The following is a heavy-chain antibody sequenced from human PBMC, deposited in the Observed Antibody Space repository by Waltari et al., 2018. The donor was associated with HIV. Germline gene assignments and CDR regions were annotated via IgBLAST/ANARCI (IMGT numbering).Heavy chain of an antibody. V-gene: IGHV4-34*01. CDR1: GGSFSGYY. Sequence: QVQLQQWGAGLLKPSETLSLTCAVYGGSFSGYYWSWIRQPPGKGLEWIGEINHSGSTNYNPSLKSRVTISVDTSKNQFSLKLSSVTAADTAVYYCARGRQDIVDRRGRKYYYGMDVWGQGTTVTVSS. CDR3: ARGRQDIVDRRGRKYYYGMDV. D-gene: IGHD2-15*01. J-gene: IGHJ6*02. CDR2: INHSGST.